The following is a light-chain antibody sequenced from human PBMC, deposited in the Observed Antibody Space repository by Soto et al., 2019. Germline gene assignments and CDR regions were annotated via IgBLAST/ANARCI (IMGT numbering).Light chain of an antibody. J-gene: IGLJ1*01. CDR3: ASYTTNSTYV. Sequence: QSVLTQPASVSGSPGQSIAISCTGTSSGVGGYSYVSWYQQQPGKAPKLVISDVSNRPSGVSDRFSGSKSGNTASLTISGLQTEDEAGYYCASYTTNSTYVFGTGTKVTVL. V-gene: IGLV2-14*01. CDR2: DVS. CDR1: SSGVGGYSY.